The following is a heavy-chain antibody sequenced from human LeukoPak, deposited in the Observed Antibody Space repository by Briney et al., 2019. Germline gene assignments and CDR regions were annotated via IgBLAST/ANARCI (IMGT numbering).Heavy chain of an antibody. Sequence: GGTLRLSCAASGFTFSNHGMNWVRQAPGKGLEWVAFISYDGRKRYFADSVKGRFSISRDNSASALFLDMDSLRTEDTAVYYCAKGLRWFGNFYFNFFDHWGQGILVTVSS. J-gene: IGHJ4*02. CDR3: AKGLRWFGNFYFNFFDH. D-gene: IGHD3-10*01. CDR2: ISYDGRKR. V-gene: IGHV3-30*18. CDR1: GFTFSNHG.